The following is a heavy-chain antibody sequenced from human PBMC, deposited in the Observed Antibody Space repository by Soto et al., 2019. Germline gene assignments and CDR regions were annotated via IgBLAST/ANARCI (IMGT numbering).Heavy chain of an antibody. Sequence: QVPLVQSGAEVKKPGSSVTVSCKASGGTFSSYDIHWVRQAPGQGLEWMGGIIPMYGPAKYAQRFQGRVTITADESTTTGYMELTRLTSQDTAVYYCARVTSMVRGVIDNGFDPWGHGTLVTVSS. V-gene: IGHV1-69*01. CDR2: IIPMYGPA. D-gene: IGHD3-10*01. J-gene: IGHJ5*02. CDR1: GGTFSSYD. CDR3: ARVTSMVRGVIDNGFDP.